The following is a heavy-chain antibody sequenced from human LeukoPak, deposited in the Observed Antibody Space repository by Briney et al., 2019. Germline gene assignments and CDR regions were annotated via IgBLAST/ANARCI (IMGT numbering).Heavy chain of an antibody. CDR3: ARSRDGYNNFDY. CDR1: GGSISSSSYY. Sequence: SETRSLTCTVSGGSISSSSYYWGWIRQPPGKGLEWIGSIYYSGSTYYNPSLKSRVTISVDTSKNQFSLKLSSVTAADTAVYYCARSRDGYNNFDYWGQGTLATVSS. D-gene: IGHD5-24*01. J-gene: IGHJ4*02. V-gene: IGHV4-39*07. CDR2: IYYSGST.